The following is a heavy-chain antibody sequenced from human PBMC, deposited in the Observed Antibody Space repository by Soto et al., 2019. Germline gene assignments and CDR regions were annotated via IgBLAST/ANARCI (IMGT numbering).Heavy chain of an antibody. D-gene: IGHD5-12*01. CDR2: IISILGTP. J-gene: IGHJ4*02. V-gene: IGHV1-69*11. CDR3: TSELGSGYDPGDY. CDR1: GGTFNSYV. Sequence: QVQLVQSGAEVKKPGSSVKVSCKASGGTFNSYVFNWVRQAPGQGLEWMGGIISILGTPNYGQKFQGRVTITADESTSTGFMELSSLTSEDTAIYYCTSELGSGYDPGDYWGQGTLVTVSS.